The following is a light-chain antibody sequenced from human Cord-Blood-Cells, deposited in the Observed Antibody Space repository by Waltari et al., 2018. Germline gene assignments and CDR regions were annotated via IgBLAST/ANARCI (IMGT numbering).Light chain of an antibody. V-gene: IGKV4-1*01. CDR2: WAS. J-gene: IGKJ1*01. CDR3: QQYYSTPWT. CDR1: QSVLYSSNNKNY. Sequence: DIVMTQSPDSLAVSLGERATINCKSSQSVLYSSNNKNYLAWYQQKPGQPPKLLIYWASTRESGVPDRFRGSGSGTDLTLTISSLRAEDVAVYYCQQYYSTPWTFGQGTKVEIK.